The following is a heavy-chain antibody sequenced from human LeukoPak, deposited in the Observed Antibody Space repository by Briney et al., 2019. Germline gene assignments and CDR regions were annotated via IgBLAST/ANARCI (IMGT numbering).Heavy chain of an antibody. D-gene: IGHD3-3*01. Sequence: ASVKVSCKASGCTFTSYAINWVRQAPGQGLEWMGGIIPIFGIANYAQKFQGRVTITADKSTSTAYMELSSLRSEDTAVYYCARGRVNYDFWSGYLGSKPYYFDYWGQGTLVTVSS. CDR1: GCTFTSYA. V-gene: IGHV1-69*10. CDR3: ARGRVNYDFWSGYLGSKPYYFDY. J-gene: IGHJ4*02. CDR2: IIPIFGIA.